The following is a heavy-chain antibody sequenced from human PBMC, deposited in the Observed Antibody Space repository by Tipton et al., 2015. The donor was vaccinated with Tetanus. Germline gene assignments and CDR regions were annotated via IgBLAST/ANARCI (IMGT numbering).Heavy chain of an antibody. V-gene: IGHV3-33*01. Sequence: SLRLSCAASGFIFSSYGIHWVRQAPGKGLEWVAVSWYDGTDTYYADSVKCRFTISRDNSKNTLYLQMNSLRAGDTAVYYCAREADSSGGRCFSGGCDNWGLGAQVTVSS. J-gene: IGHJ4*02. CDR2: SWYDGTDT. CDR3: AREADSSGGRCFSGGCDN. D-gene: IGHD2-15*01. CDR1: GFIFSSYG.